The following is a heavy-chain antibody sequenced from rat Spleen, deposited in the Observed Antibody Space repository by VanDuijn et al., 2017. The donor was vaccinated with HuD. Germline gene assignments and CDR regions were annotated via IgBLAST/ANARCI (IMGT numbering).Heavy chain of an antibody. CDR3: ATFMYTSDYYYGWFAY. CDR1: DHSITNGYR. D-gene: IGHD1-6*01. V-gene: IGHV3-3*01. J-gene: IGHJ3*01. CDR2: INSAGNT. Sequence: EVQLQESGPGLVKPSQSLSLTCSVTDHSITNGYRWNWIRKFPGNKLEWMGYINSAGNTLYNPSLKSRISITRDTSKNQFFLQVNSVTTEDTATYYCATFMYTSDYYYGWFAYWGQGSLVTVSS.